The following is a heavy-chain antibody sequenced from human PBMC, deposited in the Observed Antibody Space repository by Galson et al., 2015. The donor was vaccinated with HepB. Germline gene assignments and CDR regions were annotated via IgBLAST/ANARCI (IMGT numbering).Heavy chain of an antibody. CDR2: VSYDGSNK. V-gene: IGHV3-30*18. J-gene: IGHJ4*02. CDR3: GKQGSHATNWYLDY. D-gene: IGHD1-1*01. CDR1: GFTFRSYD. Sequence: SLRLSCAASGFTFRSYDMHWVRQAPGKGLEWVAVVSYDGSNKHYADSVKGRFSISRDNSKDTLFLQMNSLRAGDTAVYYCGKQGSHATNWYLDYWGQGTPVTVSS.